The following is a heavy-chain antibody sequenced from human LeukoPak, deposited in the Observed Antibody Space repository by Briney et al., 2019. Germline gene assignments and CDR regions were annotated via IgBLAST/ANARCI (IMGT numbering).Heavy chain of an antibody. J-gene: IGHJ3*02. CDR2: IYTSGST. V-gene: IGHV4-61*02. CDR1: GGSISSGSYY. D-gene: IGHD3-3*01. CDR3: ARATPFWSGYYTAFDI. Sequence: PSQTLSLTCTVSGGSISSGSYYWSWIRQPAGKGLEWFGRIYTSGSTNYNPSLKSRVTISVDTSKNQFSLKLSSVTAADTAVYYCARATPFWSGYYTAFDIWGQGTMVTVSS.